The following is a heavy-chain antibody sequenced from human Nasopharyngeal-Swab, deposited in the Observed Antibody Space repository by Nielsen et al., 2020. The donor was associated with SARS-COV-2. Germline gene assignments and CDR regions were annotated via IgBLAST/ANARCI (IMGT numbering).Heavy chain of an antibody. CDR2: FYSGGTT. V-gene: IGHV3-66*01. CDR1: GFTVSSNY. CDR3: ARGSTVSSYYHYMDV. D-gene: IGHD2-2*01. J-gene: IGHJ6*03. Sequence: GGSLRLSCAASGFTVSSNYMHWVRQAPGEGLEWVSAFYSGGTTYYADSVKGRVTISRDNSNNTVYLQMNSLRAEDTAVYYRARGSTVSSYYHYMDVWGKGTTVTVSS.